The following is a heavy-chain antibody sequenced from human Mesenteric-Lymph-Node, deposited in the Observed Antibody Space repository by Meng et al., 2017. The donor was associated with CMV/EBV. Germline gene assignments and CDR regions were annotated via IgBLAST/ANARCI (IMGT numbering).Heavy chain of an antibody. CDR3: AKANLYCSTTNCPKYYYYYYGMGV. Sequence: SVKVSCKASGGAFTTYSISWVRQAPGQGLEWMGGIIPILDLANYAQSFQGRVTITADKSTKTAYMELSSLRSEDTAVYYCAKANLYCSTTNCPKYYYYYYGMGVWGQGTTVTVSS. CDR1: GGAFTTYS. D-gene: IGHD2-2*01. CDR2: IIPILDLA. J-gene: IGHJ6*02. V-gene: IGHV1-69*10.